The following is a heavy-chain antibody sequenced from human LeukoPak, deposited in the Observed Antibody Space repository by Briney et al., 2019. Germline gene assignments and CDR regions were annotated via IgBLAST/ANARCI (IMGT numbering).Heavy chain of an antibody. CDR3: VKSGLGSWPYYFDL. Sequence: RGCLRPSCEAARVTFTIYGMGCGRQSPRKGLEWGSGITGIVDSTYYADSVRSRFTISRDNSKNTLFLQMSSLRAEDTAVYFCVKSGLGSWPYYFDLWGQGTLVTVSS. V-gene: IGHV3-23*01. CDR2: ITGIVDST. J-gene: IGHJ4*02. CDR1: RVTFTIYG. D-gene: IGHD3-10*01.